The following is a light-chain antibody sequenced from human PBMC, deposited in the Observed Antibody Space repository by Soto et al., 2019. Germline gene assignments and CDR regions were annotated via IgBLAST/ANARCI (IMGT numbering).Light chain of an antibody. CDR2: EVN. Sequence: QSVLTQPASVSASPGQSITISCTGPSSDVGGYKFVSWYQHHPGKAPKLMIYEVNNRPSGVSNRFSGSKSGNTASLPISGLQPEDEADYYCLSYTSANTRVFGGGTKLTVL. CDR1: SSDVGGYKF. J-gene: IGLJ3*02. CDR3: LSYTSANTRV. V-gene: IGLV2-14*01.